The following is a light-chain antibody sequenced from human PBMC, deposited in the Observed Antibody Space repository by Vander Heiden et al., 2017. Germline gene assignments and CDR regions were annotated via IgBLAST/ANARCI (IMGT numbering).Light chain of an antibody. CDR1: QGISSY. J-gene: IGKJ4*01. Sequence: AIRMTQSPSSLSASTGDRVPITCRASQGISSYLAWYQQKPGKAPKLLIYAASTLQSGVPSRFSGSGSGTDFTLTISCLQSEDFATYYCQQYYSYPSFGGGTKVEIK. V-gene: IGKV1-8*01. CDR2: AAS. CDR3: QQYYSYPS.